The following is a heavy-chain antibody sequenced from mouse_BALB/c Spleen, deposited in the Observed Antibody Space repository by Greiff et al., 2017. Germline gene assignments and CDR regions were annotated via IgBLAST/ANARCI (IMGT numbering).Heavy chain of an antibody. Sequence: VQLKESGGGLVQPGGSRKLSCAASGFTFSSFGMHWVRQAPEKGLEWVAYISSGSSTIYYADTVKGRFTISRDNPKNTLFLQMTSLRSEDTAMYYCAREGVITTVVDYYAMDYWGQGTSVTVSS. CDR3: AREGVITTVVDYYAMDY. D-gene: IGHD1-1*01. CDR1: GFTFSSFG. J-gene: IGHJ4*01. V-gene: IGHV5-17*02. CDR2: ISSGSSTI.